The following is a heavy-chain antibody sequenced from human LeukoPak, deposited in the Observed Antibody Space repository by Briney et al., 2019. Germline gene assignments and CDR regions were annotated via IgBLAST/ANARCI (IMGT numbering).Heavy chain of an antibody. CDR3: ARDVGVVGATKAAFDY. Sequence: GASVKVSCKASGYTFINYCLHWVRQAPGQGPEWMGIINPGGGSTNYAPKFQGRVTMTRDMSTSTVFMELTSLTSEDTAVYFCARDVGVVGATKAAFDYWGQGTLVAVSS. CDR1: GYTFINYC. V-gene: IGHV1-46*01. CDR2: INPGGGST. J-gene: IGHJ4*02. D-gene: IGHD1-26*01.